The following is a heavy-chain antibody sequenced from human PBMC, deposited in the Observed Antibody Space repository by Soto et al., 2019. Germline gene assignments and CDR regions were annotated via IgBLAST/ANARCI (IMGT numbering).Heavy chain of an antibody. Sequence: SETLSLTCSVSGGSISTSRSYWAWIRQPPGKGLEWLANIFYGGSTFYNPSLASRVSASVDTSKNEFSLKLRSVTAADTAVYYCARQPTTGDTDLWFDPWGQGTLVTSPQ. CDR3: ARQPTTGDTDLWFDP. CDR2: IFYGGST. CDR1: GGSISTSRSY. D-gene: IGHD2-21*01. J-gene: IGHJ5*02. V-gene: IGHV4-39*01.